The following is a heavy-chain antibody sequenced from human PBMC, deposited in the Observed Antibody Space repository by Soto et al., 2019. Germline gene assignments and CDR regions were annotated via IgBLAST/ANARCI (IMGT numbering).Heavy chain of an antibody. J-gene: IGHJ4*02. CDR3: AKPMTTVTTGYYFDY. V-gene: IGHV3-30*18. Sequence: GGSLRLSCAASGFTFSSYGMHWVRQAPGKGLEWVAVISYDGSNKYYVDSVKGRFTISRDNSKNTLYLQMNSLRAEDTAVYYCAKPMTTVTTGYYFDYWGQGTLVTVSS. D-gene: IGHD4-17*01. CDR2: ISYDGSNK. CDR1: GFTFSSYG.